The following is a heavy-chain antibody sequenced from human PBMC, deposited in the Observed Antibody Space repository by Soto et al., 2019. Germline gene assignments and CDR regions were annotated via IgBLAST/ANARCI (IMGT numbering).Heavy chain of an antibody. CDR2: IDWDDDK. CDR1: GFSLSTSGMC. J-gene: IGHJ4*02. D-gene: IGHD4-17*01. CDR3: ARGLPDYGGRRFDY. V-gene: IGHV2-70*11. Sequence: GSGPTLVNPTQTLTLTCTFSGFSLSTSGMCVSWIRQPPGKAPEWLARIDWDDDKYYSTSLKTRLTISKDTSKNQVVLTMTNMDPVDTATYYCARGLPDYGGRRFDYWGQGTLVTVSS.